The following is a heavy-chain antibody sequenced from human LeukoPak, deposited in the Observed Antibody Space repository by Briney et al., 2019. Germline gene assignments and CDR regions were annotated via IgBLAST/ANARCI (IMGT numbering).Heavy chain of an antibody. D-gene: IGHD6-13*01. V-gene: IGHV3-21*01. CDR2: ISSSSSYI. J-gene: IGHJ4*02. CDR3: ARASSSWSIFDY. Sequence: GGSLRLSCAASGFTFSSYSMNWVRQAPGKGLEWVSSISSSSSYIYYADSVKGRFTISRDNAKNSLYLQMNSLRAEDTAVYYCARASSSWSIFDYWGQGTLVTVSS. CDR1: GFTFSSYS.